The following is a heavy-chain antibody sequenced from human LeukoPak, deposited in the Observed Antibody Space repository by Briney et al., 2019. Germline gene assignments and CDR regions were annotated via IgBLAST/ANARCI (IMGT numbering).Heavy chain of an antibody. Sequence: SETLSLTCAVYGGSFSGYYWSWIRQPPGKGLEWIGEINHSGSTNYNPSLKSRVTISVDTSKNQFSLKLSSVTAADTAVYYCARGHRASVVILDYWGQRTLVTVSS. V-gene: IGHV4-34*01. CDR2: INHSGST. J-gene: IGHJ4*02. CDR3: ARGHRASVVILDY. D-gene: IGHD2/OR15-2a*01. CDR1: GGSFSGYY.